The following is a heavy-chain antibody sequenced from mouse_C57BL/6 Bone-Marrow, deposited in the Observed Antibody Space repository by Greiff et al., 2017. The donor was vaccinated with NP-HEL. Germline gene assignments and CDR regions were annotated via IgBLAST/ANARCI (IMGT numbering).Heavy chain of an antibody. D-gene: IGHD2-1*01. CDR1: GFTFSSYA. CDR3: ARDLGGYGNYEYYFDY. CDR2: ISDGGSYT. V-gene: IGHV5-4*01. J-gene: IGHJ2*01. Sequence: EVQLVESGGGLVKPGGSLKLSCAASGFTFSSYAMSWVRQTPEKRLEWVATISDGGSYTYYPDNVKGRFTISRDNAKNNLYLQMSHLKSEDTAMYYCARDLGGYGNYEYYFDYWGQGTTLTVSS.